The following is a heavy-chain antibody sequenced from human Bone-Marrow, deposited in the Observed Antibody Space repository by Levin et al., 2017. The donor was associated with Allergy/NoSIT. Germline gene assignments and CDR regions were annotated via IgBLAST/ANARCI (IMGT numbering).Heavy chain of an antibody. CDR2: IGTVGDT. D-gene: IGHD1-26*01. J-gene: IGHJ3*02. CDR3: ARAKPRTGRYPNNAFDI. V-gene: IGHV3-13*01. Sequence: GGSLRLSCVASGFSFSNYDMHWFRQVTGKGLEWVSEIGTVGDTFYPGSAKGRFTISRENARNSLYLQMDSLTVGDTAVYYCARAKPRTGRYPNNAFDIWGQGTVVTVSS. CDR1: GFSFSNYD.